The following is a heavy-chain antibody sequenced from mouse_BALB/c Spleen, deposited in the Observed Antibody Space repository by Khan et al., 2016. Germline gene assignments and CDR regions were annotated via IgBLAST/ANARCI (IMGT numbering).Heavy chain of an antibody. V-gene: IGHV11-2*02. CDR3: RRHGPDWYFDV. Sequence: EVQLLETGGGLVQPGGSRGLSCEGSGFTFSGFWMSWVRQTPGKTLEWIGDINSDGSAINYAPSIKDRFTIYRDNDKSTLYLQMSNVRSEDTATYFCRRHGPDWYFDVWVAGTTVTVSS. CDR2: INSDGSAI. J-gene: IGHJ1*01. CDR1: GFTFSGFW.